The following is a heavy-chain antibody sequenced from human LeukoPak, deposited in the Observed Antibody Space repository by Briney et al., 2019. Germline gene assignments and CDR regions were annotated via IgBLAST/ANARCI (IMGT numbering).Heavy chain of an antibody. CDR1: GFTFRNYA. CDR2: VKSKSDGAAT. CDR3: VSRDAYKPRYYMDV. V-gene: IGHV3-15*01. J-gene: IGHJ6*03. D-gene: IGHD5-24*01. Sequence: GGSLRLSCAAPGFTFRNYALTWVRQAPGEGLEWVGRVKSKSDGAATDYAAPVRGRFTISIDDSKNTLNLQMNSLKTEDTGVYYCVSRDAYKPRYYMDVWGKGTTVTVSS.